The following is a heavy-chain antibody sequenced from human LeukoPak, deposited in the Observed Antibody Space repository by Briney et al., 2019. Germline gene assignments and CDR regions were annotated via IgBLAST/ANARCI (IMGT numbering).Heavy chain of an antibody. D-gene: IGHD2-15*01. Sequence: PGGSLRLSCAASGFTFSSYAMSWVRLAPGKGLKWVSSISGGAVSTNYADSVKGRFTISRDNSKNTLYLQMNSLRAEDTAVYYCARSGRYCSGGSCYQEASLDYWGQGTLVTVSS. J-gene: IGHJ4*02. V-gene: IGHV3-23*01. CDR1: GFTFSSYA. CDR3: ARSGRYCSGGSCYQEASLDY. CDR2: ISGGAVST.